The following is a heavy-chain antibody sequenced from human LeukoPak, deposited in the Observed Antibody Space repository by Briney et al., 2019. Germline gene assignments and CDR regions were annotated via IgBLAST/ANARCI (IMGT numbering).Heavy chain of an antibody. CDR1: GYAFTSFD. V-gene: IGHV1-8*01. Sequence: ASVKVSCKASGYAFTSFDINWVRQAPGQGLEWMGWMIPNSGNTGYAQKFQGRVTMTRNTSISTAYMELSSLRSEDTAVYYCARDHYYYGSGSYYNPLGYWGQGTLVTVSS. D-gene: IGHD3-10*01. CDR2: MIPNSGNT. J-gene: IGHJ4*02. CDR3: ARDHYYYGSGSYYNPLGY.